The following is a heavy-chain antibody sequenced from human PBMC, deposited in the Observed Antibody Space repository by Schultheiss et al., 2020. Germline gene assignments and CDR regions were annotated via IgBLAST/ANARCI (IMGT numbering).Heavy chain of an antibody. J-gene: IGHJ6*02. Sequence: GESLKISCAASGFTVSNNYMTWVRQAPGKGLVWVSRINSDGSSTSYADSVKGRFTISRDNSKNTLYLQMNSLRAEDTAVYYCARDRSIAVAGTIMDVWGQGTTVTVSS. D-gene: IGHD6-19*01. CDR2: INSDGSST. CDR3: ARDRSIAVAGTIMDV. CDR1: GFTVSNNY. V-gene: IGHV3-74*01.